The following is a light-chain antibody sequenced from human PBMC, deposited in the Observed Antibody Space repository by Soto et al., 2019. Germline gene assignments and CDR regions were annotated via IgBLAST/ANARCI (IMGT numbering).Light chain of an antibody. Sequence: DIQMTQSPSSLSASVGDRVTITCRASQSISSYLNWFQQKPGRAPQLLISAASSLQSGVPSRFSGSGSGTDFTLTISSLQPEDFATYYCQQSCSTPYTFGQGTKLEIK. CDR3: QQSCSTPYT. V-gene: IGKV1-39*01. CDR2: AAS. CDR1: QSISSY. J-gene: IGKJ2*01.